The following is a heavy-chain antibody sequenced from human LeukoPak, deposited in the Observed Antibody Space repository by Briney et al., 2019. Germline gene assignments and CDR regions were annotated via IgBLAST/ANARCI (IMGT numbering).Heavy chain of an antibody. D-gene: IGHD3-10*01. CDR3: ARDGYYYGSGSYPFDP. V-gene: IGHV4-4*07. CDR2: IYTSGST. J-gene: IGHJ5*02. Sequence: SETLSLTCAVYGGSISSYYWSWLRQPAGKGLEWIGRIYTSGSTHFNPSLKSRVTMSVDTSKNQFSLKLSSVTAADTAVYYCARDGYYYGSGSYPFDPWGQGTLVTVSS. CDR1: GGSISSYY.